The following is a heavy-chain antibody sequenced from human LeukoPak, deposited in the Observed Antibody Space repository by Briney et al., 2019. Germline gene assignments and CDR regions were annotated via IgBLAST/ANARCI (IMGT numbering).Heavy chain of an antibody. D-gene: IGHD6-19*01. V-gene: IGHV3-53*01. Sequence: GGSLRLSCAASGFSVSSKYMSWVRQPAGKGQEWVSVIYSGGTTFYADSVKGRFTISRDNSKNTLYLQMNSLRPDDTAVYYCTKLEGWYGDGYFDYWGPGILVTVSS. CDR1: GFSVSSKY. CDR2: IYSGGTT. CDR3: TKLEGWYGDGYFDY. J-gene: IGHJ4*02.